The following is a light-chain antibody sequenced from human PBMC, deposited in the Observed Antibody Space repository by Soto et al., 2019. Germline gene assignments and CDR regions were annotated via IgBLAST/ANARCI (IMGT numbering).Light chain of an antibody. J-gene: IGKJ5*01. Sequence: DIQMTQSPSSLSASVVYRVTITCRASQNINTYLNWYQQKPGKVPKLLIYATSSLQSGVPSRFSGSGSGTDFTLTISSLQPEDSGTYYCQQTDSTPPITFGQGTRLGL. CDR2: ATS. CDR3: QQTDSTPPIT. V-gene: IGKV1-39*01. CDR1: QNINTY.